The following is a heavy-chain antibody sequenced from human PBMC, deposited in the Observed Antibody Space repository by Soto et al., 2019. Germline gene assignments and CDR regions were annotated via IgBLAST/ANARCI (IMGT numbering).Heavy chain of an antibody. CDR2: ISYDGSNK. V-gene: IGHV3-30*18. CDR3: AKDKRAVVVTAPFDY. J-gene: IGHJ4*02. D-gene: IGHD2-21*02. CDR1: GFTFSSYG. Sequence: QVQLVESGGGVVQLGRSLRLSCAASGFTFSSYGMHWVRQAPGKGLEWVAVISYDGSNKYYADSVKGRFTISRDNSKNTLYLQMNSLRAEDTAVYYCAKDKRAVVVTAPFDYWGQGTLVTVSS.